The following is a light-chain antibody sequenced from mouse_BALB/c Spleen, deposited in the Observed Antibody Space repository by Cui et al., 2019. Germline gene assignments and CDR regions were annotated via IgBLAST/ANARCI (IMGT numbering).Light chain of an antibody. V-gene: IGKV12-41*01. CDR1: GNIHND. Sequence: DIQMTQSPASLSASVGETVTITCRASGNIHNDLAWYQQKQGKSPQLLVYNAKTLADGVPARFSGSGSGTQYSLKINSLQPEDVGSYYCQHFWSTPHTFGGGTKLEIK. J-gene: IGKJ2*01. CDR2: NAK. CDR3: QHFWSTPHT.